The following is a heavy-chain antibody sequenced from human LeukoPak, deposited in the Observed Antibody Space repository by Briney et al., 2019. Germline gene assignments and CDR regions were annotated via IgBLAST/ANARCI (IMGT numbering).Heavy chain of an antibody. CDR2: IIPIFGTA. CDR1: GGTFSSYA. CDR3: ARGSGRYSPTYYFDY. J-gene: IGHJ4*02. Sequence: SVKVSCKASGGTFSSYAISWVRQAPGQGLEWMGGIIPIFGTANYAQKFQGRVTITTDESTSTAYMELSSLRSEDTAVYYCARGSGRYSPTYYFDYRGQGTLVTVTS. D-gene: IGHD1-26*01. V-gene: IGHV1-69*05.